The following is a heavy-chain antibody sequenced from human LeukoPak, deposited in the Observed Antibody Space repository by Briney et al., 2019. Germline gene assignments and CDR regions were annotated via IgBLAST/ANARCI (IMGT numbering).Heavy chain of an antibody. CDR3: AREAAIQLWRGSGAHYDY. Sequence: PGGSLRLSCAASGFTFSSYSMNWVRQAPGKGLEWVSYISSCSSTIYYADSVKGRFTISRDNAKNSLYLQMNSLRAEDTAVYYCAREAAIQLWRGSGAHYDYWGQGTLVTVSS. J-gene: IGHJ4*02. D-gene: IGHD5-18*01. CDR2: ISSCSSTI. CDR1: GFTFSSYS. V-gene: IGHV3-48*04.